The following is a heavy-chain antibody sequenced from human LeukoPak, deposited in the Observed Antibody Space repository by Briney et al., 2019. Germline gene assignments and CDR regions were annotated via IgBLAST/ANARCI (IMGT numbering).Heavy chain of an antibody. CDR1: GFTFRYYA. CDR2: ISAGGGDT. Sequence: PGGSLRLSCAASGFTFRYYAISWVRQAPGKGLEWVSAISAGGGDTYYVDSVKGRFTISRDNSKNTPYLQMNSLRVEDTAIYYCAKSDYYDSSGHPSSFDYWGQGTLVTVSS. V-gene: IGHV3-23*01. J-gene: IGHJ4*02. D-gene: IGHD3-22*01. CDR3: AKSDYYDSSGHPSSFDY.